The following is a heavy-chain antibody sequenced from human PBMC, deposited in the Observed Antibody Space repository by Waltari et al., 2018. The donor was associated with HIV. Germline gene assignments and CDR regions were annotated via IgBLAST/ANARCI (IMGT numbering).Heavy chain of an antibody. CDR2: IRNKPSSYTT. Sequence: EVQLVESGGGLVQPGGSLRLSCAASGLAFSDYHMDWVRQAPGKWLEWVGRIRNKPSSYTTEYAASVKGRFSISRDDSRNSLYLQMNSLKTEDTAVYYCTTSAIGNIFDNWGQGTLVTVSS. CDR1: GLAFSDYH. CDR3: TTSAIGNIFDN. D-gene: IGHD1-1*01. V-gene: IGHV3-72*01. J-gene: IGHJ4*02.